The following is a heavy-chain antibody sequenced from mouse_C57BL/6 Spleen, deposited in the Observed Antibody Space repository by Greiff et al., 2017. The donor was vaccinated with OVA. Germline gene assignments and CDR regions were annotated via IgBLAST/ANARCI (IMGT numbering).Heavy chain of an antibody. CDR2: ISYDGSN. D-gene: IGHD1-1*01. J-gene: IGHJ4*01. CDR1: GYSITSGYY. CDR3: ARDYGSSHYYYAMDY. V-gene: IGHV3-6*01. Sequence: EVQVVESGPGLVKPSQSLSLTCSVTGYSITSGYYWNWIRQFPGNKLEWMGYISYDGSNNYNPSLKNRISITRDTSKNQFFLKLNSVTTEDTATYYCARDYGSSHYYYAMDYWGQGTSVTVSS.